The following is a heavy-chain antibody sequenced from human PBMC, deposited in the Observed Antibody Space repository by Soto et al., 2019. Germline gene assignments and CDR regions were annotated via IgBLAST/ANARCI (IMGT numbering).Heavy chain of an antibody. V-gene: IGHV3-53*01. CDR3: VTWYSYGYL. J-gene: IGHJ5*02. Sequence: EMQLLESGGKLIQAGGSLRLSCAVSGFTVNNQMSWVRQAPGHGLEWVAGIYSGGSTYYGDCAKGRFTISRDSSKNMLYLQMDSLRGDDTAVYYCVTWYSYGYLWGQGTLVTVSS. CDR2: IYSGGST. D-gene: IGHD5-18*01. CDR1: GFTVNNQ.